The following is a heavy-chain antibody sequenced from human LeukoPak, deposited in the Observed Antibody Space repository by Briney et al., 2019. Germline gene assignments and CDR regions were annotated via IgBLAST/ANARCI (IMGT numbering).Heavy chain of an antibody. D-gene: IGHD4-17*01. CDR1: GFNFNSHG. V-gene: IGHV3-30*18. CDR3: AKDRYGDYGPLDN. Sequence: TGGSLRLSCAASGFNFNSHGMHWVRQAPGKGLEWVALIPSDGSYTYYADSVKGRFTISRDNSKNTLSLQMNSVRPDDTAVYYCAKDRYGDYGPLDNWGQGTMVTVSS. J-gene: IGHJ3*02. CDR2: IPSDGSYT.